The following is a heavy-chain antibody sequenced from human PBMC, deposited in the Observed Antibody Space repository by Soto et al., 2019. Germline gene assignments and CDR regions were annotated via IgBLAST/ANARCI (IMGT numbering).Heavy chain of an antibody. V-gene: IGHV1-18*01. Sequence: GDSGKVCSKASGYPFPNYGMNLVRQAPGQGLEWMGWISAFNGKTIYAQRFQVKFTMTTDTSATIAYMALRSLESDDTAVYYCARGQGDNGYDLQIDHWGQGTMVTVSS. D-gene: IGHD5-12*01. CDR3: ARGQGDNGYDLQIDH. CDR1: GYPFPNYG. J-gene: IGHJ4*02. CDR2: ISAFNGKT.